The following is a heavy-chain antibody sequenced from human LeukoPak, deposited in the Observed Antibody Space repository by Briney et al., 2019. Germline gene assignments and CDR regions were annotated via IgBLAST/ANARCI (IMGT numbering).Heavy chain of an antibody. CDR1: GGSISSGSYY. V-gene: IGHV4-61*02. D-gene: IGHD2-15*01. J-gene: IGHJ4*02. CDR3: ARERVAATNGFDY. Sequence: PSQTLSLTCTVSGGSISSGSYYWGWIRQPAGKGLEWIGRIYTSGSTNYNPSLKGRVTISVDTSKNQFSLKLSSVTAADTAVYYCARERVAATNGFDYWGQGTLVTVSS. CDR2: IYTSGST.